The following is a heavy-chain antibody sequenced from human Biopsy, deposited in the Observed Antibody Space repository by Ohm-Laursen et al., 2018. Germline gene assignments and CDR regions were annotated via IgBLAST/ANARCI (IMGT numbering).Heavy chain of an antibody. D-gene: IGHD3-10*01. Sequence: SSVKVSCKVSGYTLTALSMHWVRQAPGRGLEWMGGFDREERKTVYAEKFQGRVTMTEDTSTDTVYMEVTSLRSDDTAVYYCATGPDYDARFYYNVRPFDFWGQGTLVTVSS. J-gene: IGHJ4*02. CDR1: GYTLTALS. CDR2: FDREERKT. CDR3: ATGPDYDARFYYNVRPFDF. V-gene: IGHV1-24*01.